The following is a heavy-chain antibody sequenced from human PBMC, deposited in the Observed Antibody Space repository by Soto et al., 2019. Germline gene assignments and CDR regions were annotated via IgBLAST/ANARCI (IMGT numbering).Heavy chain of an antibody. D-gene: IGHD4-17*01. J-gene: IGHJ6*02. V-gene: IGHV3-30*18. CDR1: GFTFSTYG. Sequence: QVQLVESGGGEVQPGRSLTISCAASGFTFSTYGMHWVRQTPGKGLEWVAVISYDGTNKFYSDSVKGRFTISRDNFKTTLTLQTNSLRADDTAVYSCAKDLQSYGDYDYYCYGMDVWGLGTRVTVSS. CDR3: AKDLQSYGDYDYYCYGMDV. CDR2: ISYDGTNK.